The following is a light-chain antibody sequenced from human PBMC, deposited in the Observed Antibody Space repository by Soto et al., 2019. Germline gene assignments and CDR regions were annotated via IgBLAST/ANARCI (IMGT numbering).Light chain of an antibody. Sequence: AIRMTQSPSSFSASTGDKVTITCRASEGISSHLAWYQQKPGKAPNLLIYAASSLQSGVPSRFSGSGSGADFTLTIACLQSEDFATYYCQQYYTFPLTFGGGTRLEIK. J-gene: IGKJ4*01. CDR3: QQYYTFPLT. CDR2: AAS. V-gene: IGKV1-8*01. CDR1: EGISSH.